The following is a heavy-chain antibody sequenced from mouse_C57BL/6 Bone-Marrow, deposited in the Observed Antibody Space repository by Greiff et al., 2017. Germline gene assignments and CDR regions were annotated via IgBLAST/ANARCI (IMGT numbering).Heavy chain of an antibody. Sequence: EVKVVESGEGLVKPGGSLKLSCAASGFTFSSYAMSWVRQTPEKRLEWVAYISSGGDYIYYADTVKGRFTISRDNARNTLYLQMSSLKSEDTAMYYCTRYDPWFAYWGQGTLVTVSA. CDR3: TRYDPWFAY. CDR2: ISSGGDYI. J-gene: IGHJ3*01. CDR1: GFTFSSYA. D-gene: IGHD2-3*01. V-gene: IGHV5-9-1*02.